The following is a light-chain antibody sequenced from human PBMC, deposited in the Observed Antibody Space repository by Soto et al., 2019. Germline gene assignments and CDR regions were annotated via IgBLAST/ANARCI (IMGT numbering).Light chain of an antibody. CDR3: QQSYSTPPRT. CDR1: QSISSY. V-gene: IGKV1-39*01. CDR2: AAS. Sequence: DIQLTQSPSSLSASVGDRGTSTCRASQSISSYLNWYQQKPGKAPKLLIYAASSLQSGVPSRFSGSGSGTDFTLTISSLKPEDFATYYCQQSYSTPPRTFGQGTKLDIK. J-gene: IGKJ1*01.